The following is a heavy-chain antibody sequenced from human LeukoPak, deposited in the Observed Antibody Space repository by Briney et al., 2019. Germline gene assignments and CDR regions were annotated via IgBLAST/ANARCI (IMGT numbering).Heavy chain of an antibody. Sequence: GGCLRLSCAASGFTFSSYAMSWVRQAPGKGLEWVSAISGSGGSTYYADSVKGRFTISRDNSKNSLYLQMNSLRAEDTALYYCARDRIDQWLTFDIRGQGTMVTVSS. J-gene: IGHJ3*02. CDR1: GFTFSSYA. V-gene: IGHV3-23*01. CDR3: ARDRIDQWLTFDI. CDR2: ISGSGGST. D-gene: IGHD3-22*01.